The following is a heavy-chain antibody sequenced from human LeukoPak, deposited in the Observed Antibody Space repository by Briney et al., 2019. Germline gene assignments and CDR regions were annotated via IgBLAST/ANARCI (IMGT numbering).Heavy chain of an antibody. Sequence: SETLSLTCTVSGYSISSGYYWGWIRQPPGKGLEWIGSIYHSGSTYYNPSLKSRVTISVDTSKNQFSLKLSSVTAADTAVYYCARAEWLVPFDYWGQGTLVTVSS. V-gene: IGHV4-38-2*02. CDR1: GYSISSGYY. CDR2: IYHSGST. CDR3: ARAEWLVPFDY. D-gene: IGHD6-19*01. J-gene: IGHJ4*02.